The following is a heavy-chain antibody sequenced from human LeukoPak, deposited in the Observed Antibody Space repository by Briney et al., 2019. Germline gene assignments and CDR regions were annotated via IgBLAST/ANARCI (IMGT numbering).Heavy chain of an antibody. CDR2: ISKNGGNT. CDR1: GFTLSSYA. V-gene: IGHV3-64*01. D-gene: IGHD1-26*01. CDR3: ARVGEGRYYQYYYMDV. J-gene: IGHJ6*03. Sequence: GGSLRLSCAASGFTLSSYAMHWVRQAPGKGLEYVSAISKNGGNTYYANSVKGRFSISRDNSKNTLYLQMGSLRTEDMAVYYCARVGEGRYYQYYYMDVWGKGTTVTVPS.